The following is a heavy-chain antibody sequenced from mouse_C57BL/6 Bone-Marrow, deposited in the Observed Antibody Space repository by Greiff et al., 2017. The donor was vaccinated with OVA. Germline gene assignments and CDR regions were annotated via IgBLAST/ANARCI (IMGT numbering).Heavy chain of an antibody. CDR3: ARPPAYYTGYYAMDY. J-gene: IGHJ4*01. CDR1: EYEFPSHD. V-gene: IGHV5-2*01. Sequence: EVKLVESGGGLVQPGESLKLSCESNEYEFPSHDMSWVRKTPEKRLELVAAINSDGGSTYYPDTMERRFIISRDKTKKTLYLQMSRLRSEDTALYYCARPPAYYTGYYAMDYWGQGTSVTVSA. D-gene: IGHD2-12*01. CDR2: INSDGGST.